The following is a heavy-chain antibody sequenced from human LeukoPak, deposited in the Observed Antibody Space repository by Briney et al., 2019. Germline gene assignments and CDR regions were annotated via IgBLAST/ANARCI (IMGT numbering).Heavy chain of an antibody. J-gene: IGHJ4*02. D-gene: IGHD4-17*01. CDR1: GYTFTSYA. V-gene: IGHV7-4-1*02. CDR2: INTNTGNP. CDR3: ARRGSGRYGDYVTDY. Sequence: GASVKVSCKASGYTFTSYAMNWVRQAPGQGLEWMGWINTNTGNPTYGQGFTGRFVFSLDTSVSTAYLQISSLKAEDTAVYYCARRGSGRYGDYVTDYWGQGTLVTVSS.